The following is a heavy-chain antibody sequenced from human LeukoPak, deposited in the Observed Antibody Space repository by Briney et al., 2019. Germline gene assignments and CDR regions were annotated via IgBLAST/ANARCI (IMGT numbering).Heavy chain of an antibody. CDR1: GFTFNNYY. J-gene: IGHJ4*02. CDR3: ARVSPHTVTTLQYFDY. Sequence: GGSLRLSCAASGFTFNNYYMNWVRQAPGKGLEWEANIKQDGSEKYYVDSVKGRFTISRDNAKNSLYLQMNSLRAEDTAVYYCARVSPHTVTTLQYFDYWGQGTLVTVSS. V-gene: IGHV3-7*01. CDR2: IKQDGSEK. D-gene: IGHD4-17*01.